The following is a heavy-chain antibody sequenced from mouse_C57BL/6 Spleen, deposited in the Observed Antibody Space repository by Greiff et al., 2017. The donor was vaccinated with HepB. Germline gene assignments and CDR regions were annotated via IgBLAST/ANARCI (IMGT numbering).Heavy chain of an antibody. CDR3: ARARGGLRLLFAY. CDR2: ISDGGSYT. J-gene: IGHJ3*01. CDR1: GFTFSSYA. D-gene: IGHD2-4*01. V-gene: IGHV5-4*03. Sequence: EVKLMESGGGLVKPGGSLKLSCAASGFTFSSYAMSWVRQTPEKRLEWVATISDGGSYTYYPDNVKGRFTISRDNAKNNLYLQMSHLKSEDTAMYYCARARGGLRLLFAYWGQGTLVTVSA.